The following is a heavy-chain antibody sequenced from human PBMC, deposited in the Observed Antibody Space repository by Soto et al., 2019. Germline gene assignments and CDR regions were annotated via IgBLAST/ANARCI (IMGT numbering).Heavy chain of an antibody. CDR1: GFPFSSTD. CDR2: IDGSGGTT. J-gene: IGHJ5*02. D-gene: IGHD3-10*01. V-gene: IGHV3-23*01. Sequence: GGSLRLSCAASGFPFSSTDMTWVRQAPGKGLEWVSTIDGSGGTTYYADSVKGRFTISRDNSINTVFLQMNSLRADDTALYFCAKNSGWFNTWGQEALVTVSS. CDR3: AKNSGWFNT.